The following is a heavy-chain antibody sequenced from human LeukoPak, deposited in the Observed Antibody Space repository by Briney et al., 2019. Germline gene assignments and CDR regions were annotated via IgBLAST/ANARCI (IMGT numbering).Heavy chain of an antibody. J-gene: IGHJ4*02. CDR2: ISSSGSTI. CDR1: GFTFSSYE. D-gene: IGHD5-18*01. Sequence: GGSPRLSCAASGFTFSSYEMNWVRQAPGKGLEWVSYISSSGSTIYYADSVKGRFTISRDNAKSSLYLQMNSLRAEDTAVYYCARGGYSYGYPSRYFDYWGQGTLVTVSS. CDR3: ARGGYSYGYPSRYFDY. V-gene: IGHV3-48*03.